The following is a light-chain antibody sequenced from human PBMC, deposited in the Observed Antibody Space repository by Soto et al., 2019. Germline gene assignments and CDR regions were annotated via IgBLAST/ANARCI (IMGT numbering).Light chain of an antibody. V-gene: IGKV3-20*01. CDR2: ATA. CDR3: QHFGNSQYT. J-gene: IGKJ2*01. CDR1: QSVSASY. Sequence: EIVLTQSPGTLSLSPGERVTLSCRASQSVSASYLGWYQQKSSQAPRLLIYATASRATGIPDRFSGSGSGTEFSLTISRLEPEDFAVYYCQHFGNSQYTFGQGTKLEIK.